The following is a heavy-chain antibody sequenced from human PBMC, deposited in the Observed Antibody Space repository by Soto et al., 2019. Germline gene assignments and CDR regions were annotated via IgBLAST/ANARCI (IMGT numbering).Heavy chain of an antibody. Sequence: SETLSLTCSIYSGPFNGYYWSWIRQPPGKGLEWIGEISQSGNTNYSPSLKSRVSISIDTSKKQFSLNLASVSAADTAVYYCARAPKVSGSSQTRPDFWGQGTLVTVS. V-gene: IGHV4-34*01. CDR1: SGPFNGYY. J-gene: IGHJ4*02. D-gene: IGHD6-6*01. CDR2: ISQSGNT. CDR3: ARAPKVSGSSQTRPDF.